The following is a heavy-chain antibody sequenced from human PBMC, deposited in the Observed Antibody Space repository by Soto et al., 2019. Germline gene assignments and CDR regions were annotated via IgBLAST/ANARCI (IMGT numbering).Heavy chain of an antibody. CDR1: GFSLSNARMG. CDR3: ARMGGAAAGTVLYYYYDMDV. D-gene: IGHD6-13*01. Sequence: SGPTLVNPTETLTLTCTVSGFSLSNARMGVSWIRQPPGKALEWLAHIFSNDEKSYSTSLKSRLTISKDTSKSQVVLTMTNMDPVDTATYYCARMGGAAAGTVLYYYYDMDVWGQGTTVTVSS. V-gene: IGHV2-26*01. CDR2: IFSNDEK. J-gene: IGHJ6*02.